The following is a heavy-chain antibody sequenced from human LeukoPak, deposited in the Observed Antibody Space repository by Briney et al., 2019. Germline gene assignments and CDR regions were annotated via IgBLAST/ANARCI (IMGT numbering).Heavy chain of an antibody. CDR1: GGSISSSSYY. Sequence: SETLSLTCTVSGGSISSSSYYWGWIRQPPGKGLEWIGSIYYSGSTYYNPSLKSRVTISVDTSKNQFSLKLSSVTAADTAMYYCARRGKTTVTSLHAFDIWGQGTMVTVSS. D-gene: IGHD4-17*01. CDR3: ARRGKTTVTSLHAFDI. CDR2: IYYSGST. J-gene: IGHJ3*02. V-gene: IGHV4-39*01.